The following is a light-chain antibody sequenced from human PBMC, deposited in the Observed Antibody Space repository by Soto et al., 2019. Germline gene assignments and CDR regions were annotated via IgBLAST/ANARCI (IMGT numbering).Light chain of an antibody. CDR1: QGIRND. V-gene: IGKV1-17*01. Sequence: DIQMTQSPSSLSASVGDRVTITCRASQGIRNDLSWYQQKPGKAPKRLTYAASSLQSGVPSRFSVSGSGTEFTLTISSLQPEDFATYYCLQHNSGPRTFGQGTKVDIK. CDR3: LQHNSGPRT. J-gene: IGKJ1*01. CDR2: AAS.